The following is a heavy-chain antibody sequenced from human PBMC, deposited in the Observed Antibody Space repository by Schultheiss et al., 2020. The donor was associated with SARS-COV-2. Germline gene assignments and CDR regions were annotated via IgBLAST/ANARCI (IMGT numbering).Heavy chain of an antibody. CDR1: GGSFSGYY. D-gene: IGHD5-18*01. CDR2: IYYSGST. Sequence: SETLSLTCAVSGGSFSGYYWSWIRQPPGKGLEWMGYIYYSGSTNYNPSLKSRVTISVDTSKNQFSLKLSSVTAADTAVYYCARGNHGGYSYGKKRNYYYGMDVWGQGTTVTVSS. V-gene: IGHV4-34*01. CDR3: ARGNHGGYSYGKKRNYYYGMDV. J-gene: IGHJ6*02.